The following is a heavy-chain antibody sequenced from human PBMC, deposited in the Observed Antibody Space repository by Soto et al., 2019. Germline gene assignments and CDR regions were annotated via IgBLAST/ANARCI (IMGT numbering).Heavy chain of an antibody. D-gene: IGHD5-18*01. CDR2: IYPGDSDT. J-gene: IGHJ3*02. V-gene: IGHV5-51*01. Sequence: GESLKISCKTSGYSFTTYWIGWVRQMPVKGLEWLGMIYPGDSDTRYSPSFQGQVTISADKSISAAYLQWSSLKASDTALYYCARHRERGSNYNFDAIDIWGQGTMVTVSS. CDR1: GYSFTTYW. CDR3: ARHRERGSNYNFDAIDI.